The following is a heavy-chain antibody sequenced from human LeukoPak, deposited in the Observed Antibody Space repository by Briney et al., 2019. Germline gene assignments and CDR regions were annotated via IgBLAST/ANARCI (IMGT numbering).Heavy chain of an antibody. J-gene: IGHJ4*02. CDR2: IYYSGST. V-gene: IGHV4-59*08. CDR3: GSGSYYFDY. CDR1: GGSISSFY. Sequence: SETLSLTCTVSGGSISSFYWSWIRQPPGKGLEWIGCIYYSGSTNYNPSLKSRVTISVDTSKNQFSLKLSSVTAADTAVYYCGSGSYYFDYWGQGTLVTVSS. D-gene: IGHD1-26*01.